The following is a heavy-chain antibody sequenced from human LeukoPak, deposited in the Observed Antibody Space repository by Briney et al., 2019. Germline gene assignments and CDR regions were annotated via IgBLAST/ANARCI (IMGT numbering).Heavy chain of an antibody. CDR1: GFTFSRYW. CDR3: ARDASRGFDN. D-gene: IGHD2-2*01. Sequence: GGSLRLSCAPSGFTFSRYWMTWLRQPPGNGLEWVVSIKDDGRQKYYVDSVKGRFTVSRDNAKDSVYLQMNSLRAEDTALYYCARDASRGFDNWGQGTLVTVSS. CDR2: IKDDGRQK. V-gene: IGHV3-7*01. J-gene: IGHJ4*02.